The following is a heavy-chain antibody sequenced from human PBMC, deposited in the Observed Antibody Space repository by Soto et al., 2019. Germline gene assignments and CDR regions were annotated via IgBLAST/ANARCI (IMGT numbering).Heavy chain of an antibody. CDR1: GLVFSTYD. CDR2: ISASGGRA. V-gene: IGHV3-23*01. D-gene: IGHD2-21*02. Sequence: EVQLLESGGGLVQPGGSLRLSCATSGLVFSTYDMSWVRQAPGKGPEWVSGISASGGRAFYADSVKGRFTISRDNSKNTLFLQMHNLRADDTAMYYCVRDRRLRGHPFDIWGQGTFVSVSS. CDR3: VRDRRLRGHPFDI. J-gene: IGHJ3*02.